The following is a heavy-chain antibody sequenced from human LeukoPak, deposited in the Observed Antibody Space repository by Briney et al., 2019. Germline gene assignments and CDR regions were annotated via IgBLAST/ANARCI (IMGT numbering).Heavy chain of an antibody. D-gene: IGHD3-16*01. CDR3: ARKISYYYYMDV. CDR1: GGSISSSSYY. J-gene: IGHJ6*03. CDR2: IYYSGST. V-gene: IGHV4-39*07. Sequence: SETLSLTCTVSGGSISSSSYYWGWIRQPPGKGLEWLGSIYYSGSTYYNPSLKSRVTISVDTSKNQFSLKLSSVTAADTAVYYCARKISYYYYMDVWGKGTTVTVSS.